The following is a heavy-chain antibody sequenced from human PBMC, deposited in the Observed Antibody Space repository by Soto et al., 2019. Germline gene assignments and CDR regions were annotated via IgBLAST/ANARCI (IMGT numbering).Heavy chain of an antibody. Sequence: QLQLQESGPGLVKPSETLSLTCTVSGGSISSSSYYWGWIRQPPGKGLEWIGSIYYSGSTYYNPSLKSRVTISVDTSKNQFSLKLSSVTAADTAVYYCARHLWWRSYSGYDLEGGFFDYWGQGTLVTVSS. CDR1: GGSISSSSYY. CDR3: ARHLWWRSYSGYDLEGGFFDY. CDR2: IYYSGST. J-gene: IGHJ4*02. V-gene: IGHV4-39*01. D-gene: IGHD5-12*01.